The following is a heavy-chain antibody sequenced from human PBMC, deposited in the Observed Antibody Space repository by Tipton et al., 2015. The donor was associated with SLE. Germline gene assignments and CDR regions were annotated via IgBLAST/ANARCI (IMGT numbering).Heavy chain of an antibody. CDR2: IYYNGGT. CDR3: ARLVGGYAR. Sequence: LRLSCNVSGASISSSDYSWGWMRQPPGEGLGWIGTIYYNGGTHSNPSLKSRVSISVDTSKNQLSLKLISVTAADTAVYFCARLVGGYARWGQGTLVTVSS. D-gene: IGHD5-12*01. CDR1: GASISSSDYS. V-gene: IGHV4-39*01. J-gene: IGHJ4*02.